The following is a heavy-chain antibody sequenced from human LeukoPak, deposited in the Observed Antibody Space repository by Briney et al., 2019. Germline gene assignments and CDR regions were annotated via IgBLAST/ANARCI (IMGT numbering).Heavy chain of an antibody. CDR2: IYHSGST. CDR3: ARDHLANLASRLFDP. V-gene: IGHV4-39*07. D-gene: IGHD3-3*01. J-gene: IGHJ5*02. CDR1: GGSISSSSYY. Sequence: SETLSLTCTVSGGSISSSSYYWGWIRQPPGKGLEWIGSIYHSGSTYYNPSLKSRVTISVDTSKNQFSLKLSSVTAADTAVYYCARDHLANLASRLFDPWGQGTLVTVSS.